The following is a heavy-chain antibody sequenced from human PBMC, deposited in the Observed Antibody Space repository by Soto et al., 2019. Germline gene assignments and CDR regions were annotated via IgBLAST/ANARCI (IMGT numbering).Heavy chain of an antibody. J-gene: IGHJ6*02. CDR3: ARDGKLTGDYYYNAMDV. CDR2: IYYSGST. Sequence: PSETLSLTCTVSGGSISSGGYYWSWIRQHPGKGLEWIGYIYYSGSTYYNPSLKSRVTISVDTSKNQFSLTLSSVTAADTAVYYCARDGKLTGDYYYNAMDVWGQGTTVTVSS. D-gene: IGHD7-27*01. V-gene: IGHV4-31*03. CDR1: GGSISSGGYY.